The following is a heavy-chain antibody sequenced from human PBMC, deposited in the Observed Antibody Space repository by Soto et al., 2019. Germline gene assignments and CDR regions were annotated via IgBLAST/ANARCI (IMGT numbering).Heavy chain of an antibody. CDR2: ISYDGSNK. CDR1: GFTFSSYG. V-gene: IGHV3-30*18. CDR3: AKDRIAAAQEYNWFDP. J-gene: IGHJ5*02. D-gene: IGHD6-13*01. Sequence: PGGSLRLSCAASGFTFSSYGMHWVRQAPGKGLEWVAVISYDGSNKYYADSVKGRSTISRDNSKNTLYLQMNSLRAEDTAVYYCAKDRIAAAQEYNWFDPWGQGTLVTVSS.